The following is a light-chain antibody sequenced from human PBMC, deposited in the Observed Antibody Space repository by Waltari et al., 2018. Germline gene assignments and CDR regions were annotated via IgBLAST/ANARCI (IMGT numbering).Light chain of an antibody. Sequence: IVMTQSPATLSVSPGERAPLSCRASQSVSSNLAWYQQKPGQAPRLLIYGASTRATGIPARFSGSGSGTEFTLTISSLQSEDFAVYYCQQYNNWPPAITFGQGTRLEIK. CDR1: QSVSSN. J-gene: IGKJ5*01. CDR2: GAS. V-gene: IGKV3-15*01. CDR3: QQYNNWPPAIT.